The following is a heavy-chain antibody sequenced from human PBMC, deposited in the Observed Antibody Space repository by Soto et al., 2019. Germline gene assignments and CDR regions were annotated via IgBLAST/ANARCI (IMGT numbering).Heavy chain of an antibody. CDR3: ARKLLWFGESQEYYYYGMDV. V-gene: IGHV5-10-1*01. CDR2: IDPSDSYT. J-gene: IGHJ6*02. D-gene: IGHD3-10*01. Sequence: GESLKISGKGSGYSFTSYWISWVRQMPGKGLEWMGRIDPSDSYTNYSPSFQGHVTISADKSISTAYLQWSSLKASDTAMYYCARKLLWFGESQEYYYYGMDVWGQGTTVTVSS. CDR1: GYSFTSYW.